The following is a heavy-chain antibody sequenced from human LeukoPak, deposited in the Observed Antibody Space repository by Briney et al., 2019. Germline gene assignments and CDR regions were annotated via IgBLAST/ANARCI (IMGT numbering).Heavy chain of an antibody. Sequence: SETLSLTCTVSGGSISSYYWSWIRQPPGKGLEWIGYIYYSGSTNYNPSLKSRVTISVDTSKNQFSLKLSSVTAADTAVYYCARVGGYDYAAYYGMDVWGQGTTVTVSS. D-gene: IGHD5-12*01. V-gene: IGHV4-59*01. J-gene: IGHJ6*02. CDR1: GGSISSYY. CDR3: ARVGGYDYAAYYGMDV. CDR2: IYYSGST.